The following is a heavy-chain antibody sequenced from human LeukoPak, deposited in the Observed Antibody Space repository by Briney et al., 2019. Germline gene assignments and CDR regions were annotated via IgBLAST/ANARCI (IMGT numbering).Heavy chain of an antibody. CDR3: ARPVEMATSPFDY. CDR2: IYPDDSDT. J-gene: IGHJ4*02. V-gene: IGHV5-51*01. D-gene: IGHD5-24*01. Sequence: GESLKISCKGSGYSFTSNWIGWVRQMPGKGLEWMGIIYPDDSDTRYSPSFQGQVTISADKSIATAYLHWSSLKASDTAMYYCARPVEMATSPFDYWGQGTLVTVSS. CDR1: GYSFTSNW.